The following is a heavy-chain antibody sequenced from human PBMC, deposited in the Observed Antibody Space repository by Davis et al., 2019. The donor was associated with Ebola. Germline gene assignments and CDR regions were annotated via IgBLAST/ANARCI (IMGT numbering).Heavy chain of an antibody. D-gene: IGHD5/OR15-5a*01. J-gene: IGHJ4*02. Sequence: GGSLRLSCAASGFTFSSYAMHWVRQAPGKGLEWVAVISYDGSNKYYADSVKGRFTISRDNAKNSLYLQMNSLRAEDTAVYYCARDLYRARDYWGQGTLVTVSS. CDR2: ISYDGSNK. V-gene: IGHV3-30-3*01. CDR3: ARDLYRARDY. CDR1: GFTFSSYA.